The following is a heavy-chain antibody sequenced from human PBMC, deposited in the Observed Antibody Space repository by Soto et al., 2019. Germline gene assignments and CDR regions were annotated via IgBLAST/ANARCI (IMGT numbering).Heavy chain of an antibody. CDR1: GGSISSYY. D-gene: IGHD1-7*01. V-gene: IGHV4-59*01. CDR2: IYYSGST. J-gene: IGHJ5*02. CDR3: ARAIGTIRSISWFDP. Sequence: PSETLSLTCTVSGGSISSYYWSWIRQPPGKGLEWIGYIYYSGSTNYNPSLKSRVTISVDTSKNQFSLKLSSVTAADTAVYYCARAIGTIRSISWFDPWGQGTLVTVSS.